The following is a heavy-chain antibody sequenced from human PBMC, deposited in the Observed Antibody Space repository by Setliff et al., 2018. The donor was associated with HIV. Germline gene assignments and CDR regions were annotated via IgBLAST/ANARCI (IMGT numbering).Heavy chain of an antibody. CDR3: ARANTLELFYDY. CDR1: GYTLTGNY. Sequence: GASVKVSCKASGYTLTGNYMHWVRRAPGQGLEWMGWISPNGGTKFAQRFQGRVTMTRDTSINTAYMELSSLRSDDTAVYYCARANTLELFYDYWGQGTLVTVSS. V-gene: IGHV1-2*02. D-gene: IGHD3-3*01. J-gene: IGHJ4*02. CDR2: ISPNGGT.